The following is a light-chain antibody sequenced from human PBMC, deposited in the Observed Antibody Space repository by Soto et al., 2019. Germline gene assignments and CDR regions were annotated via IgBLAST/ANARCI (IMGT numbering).Light chain of an antibody. V-gene: IGKV3D-15*01. Sequence: EIVITQSPATLSVSPGERGTLSCGASQSVSTNNLAWYQQRPGQAPRLLIYGASRRATGIPDRFSGSGSGTDFTLTISSLQPDDFATYYCQQYNSYSWTFGQGTKVDIK. CDR2: GAS. CDR1: QSVSTN. J-gene: IGKJ1*01. CDR3: QQYNSYSWT.